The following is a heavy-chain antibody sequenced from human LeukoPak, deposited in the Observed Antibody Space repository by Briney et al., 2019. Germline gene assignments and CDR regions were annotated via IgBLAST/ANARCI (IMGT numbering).Heavy chain of an antibody. J-gene: IGHJ4*02. Sequence: PSETLSLTCAVYGGSFSGYYWSWIRQPPGKGLEWIGEINHSGSTNYNPSLKSRVTISVDTSKNQFSLKLSSVTAADTAVYYCAGQGYSGYNDYWGQGTLVIVSS. CDR1: GGSFSGYY. CDR2: INHSGST. D-gene: IGHD5-12*01. CDR3: AGQGYSGYNDY. V-gene: IGHV4-34*01.